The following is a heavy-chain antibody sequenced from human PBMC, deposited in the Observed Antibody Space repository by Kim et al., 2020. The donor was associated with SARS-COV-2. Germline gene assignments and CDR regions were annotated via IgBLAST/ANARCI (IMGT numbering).Heavy chain of an antibody. CDR1: GFTFHNYA. Sequence: GGSLRLSCAASGFTFHNYAMHWVRQAPGKGLEWVSGVTWNSGNIVYAASVKGRFTISRDNAKNSLSLQMSSLRAEDTALYYCAKGDGILAGDTGQCFD. CDR2: VTWNSGNI. D-gene: IGHD2-15*01. V-gene: IGHV3-9*01. J-gene: IGHJ4*01. CDR3: AKGDGILAGDTGQCFD.